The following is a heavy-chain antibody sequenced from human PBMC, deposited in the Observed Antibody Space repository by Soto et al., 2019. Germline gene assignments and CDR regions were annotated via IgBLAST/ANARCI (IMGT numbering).Heavy chain of an antibody. Sequence: ASVKVSCKVSGYTLTVFSMHWVRQAPGKGLEWMGGFDPEGGETIYAQKFQGRVTMTGDTSTNTAYMELSRLRSDDTAVYYCARAIYCSSTSCYFGDAFDIWGQGTMVTVSS. V-gene: IGHV1-24*01. D-gene: IGHD2-2*01. J-gene: IGHJ3*02. CDR3: ARAIYCSSTSCYFGDAFDI. CDR2: FDPEGGET. CDR1: GYTLTVFS.